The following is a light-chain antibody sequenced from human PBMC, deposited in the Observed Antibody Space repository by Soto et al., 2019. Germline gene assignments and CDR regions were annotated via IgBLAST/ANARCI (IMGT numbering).Light chain of an antibody. CDR1: SSDVGGYNY. J-gene: IGLJ1*01. CDR2: DVS. CDR3: CSYAGSYTYV. V-gene: IGLV2-11*01. Sequence: SALTQPRSLSGSPGQSVTISCTGTSSDVGGYNYVSWYQQHPGKAPKLMIYDVSQRPSGVADRFSGSKSGNTASLTISGLQSEDEADYYCCSYAGSYTYVFRTGTKVTVL.